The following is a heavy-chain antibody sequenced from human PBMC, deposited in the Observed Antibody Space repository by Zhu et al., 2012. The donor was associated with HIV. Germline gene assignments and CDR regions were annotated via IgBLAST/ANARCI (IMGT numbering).Heavy chain of an antibody. V-gene: IGHV4-34*01. CDR3: AGQIAVADARPGYFDR. D-gene: IGHD2-21*01. CDR1: GASFSSYY. CDR2: INHSGNT. J-gene: IGHJ1*01. Sequence: QVQLQQWGAGLLKPSETLSLTCAVYGASFSSYYWTWLRQSPGKGLERIGDINHSGNTNYNSSFKSRVTISIDNSKNQFSLSLKSVTADDSAVYFCAGQIAVADARPGYFDRWGQGTLAPSPQ.